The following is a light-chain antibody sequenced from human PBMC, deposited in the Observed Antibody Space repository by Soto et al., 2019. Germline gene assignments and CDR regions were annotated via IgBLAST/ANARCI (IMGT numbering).Light chain of an antibody. CDR3: QQYNNWPIT. CDR1: QSVRSI. CDR2: GAS. Sequence: EIVMTQSPATLAVSPGEGATLSCRASQSVRSILAWYQQKPGQAPRLLIYGASTRATGIPARFSGSGSGTEFTLTISSLQSEDFALYYFQQYNNWPITFGQGTQLEI. V-gene: IGKV3-15*01. J-gene: IGKJ5*01.